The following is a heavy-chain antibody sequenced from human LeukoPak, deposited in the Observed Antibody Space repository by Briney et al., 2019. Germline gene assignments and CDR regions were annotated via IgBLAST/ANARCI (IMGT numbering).Heavy chain of an antibody. CDR3: ARAVVVVPAAIRWFDP. D-gene: IGHD2-2*02. J-gene: IGHJ5*02. Sequence: GASVKVSCKASGGTFSSCAISWVRQAPGQGLEWMGGIIPTFGTANYAQKFQGRVTTTADKSTSTAYMELSSLRSEDTAVYYCARAVVVVPAAIRWFDPWGQGILVTVSS. V-gene: IGHV1-69*06. CDR2: IIPTFGTA. CDR1: GGTFSSCA.